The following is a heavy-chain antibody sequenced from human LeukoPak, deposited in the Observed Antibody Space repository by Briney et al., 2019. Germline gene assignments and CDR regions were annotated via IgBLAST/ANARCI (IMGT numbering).Heavy chain of an antibody. V-gene: IGHV3-23*01. Sequence: PGGSLRLSCAASGFTFSSYAMSWVRQAPGKGLEWVSAISGSGGSTYYADSVKGRFTISRDNSKNTLYLQTNSLRAEDTAVYYCAKDPRDGSGSYYWGQGTMVTVSS. J-gene: IGHJ3*01. CDR1: GFTFSSYA. CDR3: AKDPRDGSGSYY. CDR2: ISGSGGST. D-gene: IGHD3-10*01.